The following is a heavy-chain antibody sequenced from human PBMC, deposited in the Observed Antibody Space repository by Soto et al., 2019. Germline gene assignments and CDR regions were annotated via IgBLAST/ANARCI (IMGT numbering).Heavy chain of an antibody. CDR3: ARAYCGGSCSSYMYWFDP. Sequence: SETLSLTCAVYGGSFSGYYWSWIRQPPGKGLEWIGEINHSGSTNYNPSLKSRVTISVDTSKNQFSLKLSSVTAADTAVYYCARAYCGGSCSSYMYWFDPWGQGTLVTVS. D-gene: IGHD2-15*01. CDR2: INHSGST. CDR1: GGSFSGYY. J-gene: IGHJ5*02. V-gene: IGHV4-34*01.